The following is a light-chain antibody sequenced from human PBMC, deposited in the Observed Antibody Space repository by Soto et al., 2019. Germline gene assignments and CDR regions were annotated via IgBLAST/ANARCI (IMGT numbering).Light chain of an antibody. CDR2: DAS. Sequence: EVVLTQSPATLSLSPGERATLSCRASESVFGYLAWYQHKPGQAPRLLIYDASHRATGVPARFSGSGSGTDFTLTISSLEPEDFAVYYCQQRYRWPPITFGQGTRLDNK. CDR1: ESVFGY. J-gene: IGKJ5*01. V-gene: IGKV3-11*01. CDR3: QQRYRWPPIT.